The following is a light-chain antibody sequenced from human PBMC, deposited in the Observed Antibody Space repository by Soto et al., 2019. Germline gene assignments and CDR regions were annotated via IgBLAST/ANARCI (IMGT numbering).Light chain of an antibody. V-gene: IGKV1-8*01. CDR1: QGISSC. Sequence: AMRMTQSPGPLSASTGDRVTITCRARQGISSCLAWYQQKRANAPNLLIYVASTLQSGVPSRLSGSGSGTHFNLTISCLQSEDFAPYYCQQYGSYPVAFGQGTKVAIK. CDR3: QQYGSYPVA. J-gene: IGKJ1*01. CDR2: VAS.